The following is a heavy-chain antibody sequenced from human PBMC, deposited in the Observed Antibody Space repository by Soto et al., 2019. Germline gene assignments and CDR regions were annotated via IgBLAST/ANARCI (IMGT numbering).Heavy chain of an antibody. CDR2: IYYSGST. Sequence: SETLSLTCTVSGGSISSYYWSWIRQPPGKGLECIGYIYYSGSTNYNPSLKSRVTISVDTSKNQFSLKLSSLTAADTAVYYCARRWGRVFDYWGQGTLVTAPQ. D-gene: IGHD1-26*01. J-gene: IGHJ4*02. V-gene: IGHV4-59*08. CDR3: ARRWGRVFDY. CDR1: GGSISSYY.